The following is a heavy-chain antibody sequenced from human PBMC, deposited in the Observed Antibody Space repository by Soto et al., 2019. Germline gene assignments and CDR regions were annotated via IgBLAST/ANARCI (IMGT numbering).Heavy chain of an antibody. CDR1: GFTFSSYG. CDR3: AKAPRIVLVPAAPAYYYGMDV. D-gene: IGHD2-2*01. V-gene: IGHV3-30*18. J-gene: IGHJ6*02. CDR2: ISYDGSNK. Sequence: HPGGSLRLSCAASGFTFSSYGMHWVRQAPGKGLEWVAVISYDGSNKYYADSVKGRFTISRDNSKNTLYLQMNSLRAEDTAVYYCAKAPRIVLVPAAPAYYYGMDVWGQGTTVTVSS.